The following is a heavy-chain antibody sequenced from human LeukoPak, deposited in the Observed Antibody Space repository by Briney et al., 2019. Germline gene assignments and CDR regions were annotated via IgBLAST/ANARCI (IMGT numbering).Heavy chain of an antibody. CDR3: ARDLGYCSSTSCREF. J-gene: IGHJ4*02. V-gene: IGHV3-11*04. Sequence: GGSLRLSCAASGFTFSDCYMSWIRQAPGKGLEWVSYISSSGSTIYYADSVKGRFTISRDNAKNSLYLQMNSLRAEDTAVYYCARDLGYCSSTSCREFWGQGTLVTVSS. CDR2: ISSSGSTI. CDR1: GFTFSDCY. D-gene: IGHD2-2*01.